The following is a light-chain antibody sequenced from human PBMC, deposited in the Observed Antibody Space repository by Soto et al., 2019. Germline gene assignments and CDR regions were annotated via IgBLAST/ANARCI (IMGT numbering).Light chain of an antibody. CDR2: AAS. Sequence: IRTTQSPSSFSASTGDRVTITLRASQGISSYVAWYQQQPGKAPKLLIYAASTLQSGVPSRFSGSGAGTVYTLTISCLQSEVFAVYYCQPCNNLATFGQGTRLEIK. CDR3: QPCNNLAT. J-gene: IGKJ5*01. CDR1: QGISSY. V-gene: IGKV1-8*01.